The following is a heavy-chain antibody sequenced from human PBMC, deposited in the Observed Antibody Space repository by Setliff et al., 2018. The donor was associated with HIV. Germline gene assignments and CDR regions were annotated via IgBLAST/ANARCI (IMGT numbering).Heavy chain of an antibody. Sequence: SETLSLTCIVSGGSIDNYYWNWVRQPPGKGPEWIGNMCHNENGVTTNQNPSLKSRIVMYLDRTKNEFSLSLFSATTADTAVYYCARDRGSGWYGYFQQWG. CDR2: MCHNENGVTT. D-gene: IGHD6-19*01. J-gene: IGHJ1*01. CDR1: GGSIDNYY. V-gene: IGHV4-59*01. CDR3: ARDRGSGWYGYFQQ.